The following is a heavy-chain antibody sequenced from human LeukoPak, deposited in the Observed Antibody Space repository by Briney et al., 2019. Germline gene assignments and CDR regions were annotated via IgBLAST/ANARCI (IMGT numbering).Heavy chain of an antibody. J-gene: IGHJ6*02. CDR3: ARNRPLDDSSGYYFSDYYYYGMDV. V-gene: IGHV3-7*01. CDR2: IKQDGSEK. D-gene: IGHD3-22*01. Sequence: GGSLRLSCAASGFTFSSYWMSLVRQAPGKGLEWVANIKQDGSEKYYVDSVKGRFTISRDNAKNSLYLQMNSLRAEDTAVYYCARNRPLDDSSGYYFSDYYYYGMDVWGQGTTVTVSS. CDR1: GFTFSSYW.